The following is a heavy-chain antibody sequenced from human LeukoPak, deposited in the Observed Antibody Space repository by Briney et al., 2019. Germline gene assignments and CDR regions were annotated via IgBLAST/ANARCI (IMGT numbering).Heavy chain of an antibody. J-gene: IGHJ6*03. Sequence: PSETLSLTCTVSGGSISSSSYHWGWIRQPPGKGLEWIGSIYYSGSTYYNPSLKSRVTISVDTSKNQFSLKLSSVTAADTAVYYCARVFGGSDFNYYYYYMDVWGKGTTVTISS. CDR1: GGSISSSSYH. D-gene: IGHD5-12*01. V-gene: IGHV4-39*07. CDR2: IYYSGST. CDR3: ARVFGGSDFNYYYYYMDV.